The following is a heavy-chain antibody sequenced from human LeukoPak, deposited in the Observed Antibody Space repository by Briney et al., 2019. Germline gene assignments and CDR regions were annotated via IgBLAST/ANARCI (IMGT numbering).Heavy chain of an antibody. J-gene: IGHJ6*02. V-gene: IGHV3-30*18. CDR3: AKSFWSGYSVNYYYYGMDV. CDR2: ISYDGSNK. Sequence: PGGSLRLSCAASGFTFSRYGMHWVRQAPDKGLEWVAVISYDGSNKYYEDSVKGRITISRDNSKNTLYLQMNSLRAEDTAVYYCAKSFWSGYSVNYYYYGMDVWGQGTTVTVSS. CDR1: GFTFSRYG. D-gene: IGHD3-3*01.